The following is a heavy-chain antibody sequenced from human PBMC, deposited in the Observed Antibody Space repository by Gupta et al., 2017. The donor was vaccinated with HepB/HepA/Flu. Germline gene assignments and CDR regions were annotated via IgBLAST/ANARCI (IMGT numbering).Heavy chain of an antibody. CDR3: AKVEWGNFHSNWFDP. J-gene: IGHJ5*02. CDR2: ITASGGST. CDR1: GLTFSTCA. Sequence: EVQLLESGGGLVQPGGSLRLSCAASGLTFSTCAMSWVRQAPGKGLEWVSAITASGGSTYYGDSVKGRFTISRDDSKNRLYLQMDSLRAEDTAVYYCAKVEWGNFHSNWFDPWGQGTLVTVSS. V-gene: IGHV3-23*01. D-gene: IGHD3-3*01.